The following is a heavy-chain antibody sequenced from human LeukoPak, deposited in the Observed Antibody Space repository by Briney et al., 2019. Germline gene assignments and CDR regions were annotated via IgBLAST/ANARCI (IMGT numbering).Heavy chain of an antibody. J-gene: IGHJ6*03. CDR2: INHSGST. CDR1: GGSISTSNYY. Sequence: SSETLSLTCTVSGGSISTSNYYWGWVRQPPGKGLEWIGEINHSGSTNYNPSLKSRVTISVDTSKNQFSLKLSSVTAADTAVYYCARGDRLRYFDWLLDSVSPTYYYMDVWGKGTTVTVSS. CDR3: ARGDRLRYFDWLLDSVSPTYYYMDV. D-gene: IGHD3-9*01. V-gene: IGHV4-39*07.